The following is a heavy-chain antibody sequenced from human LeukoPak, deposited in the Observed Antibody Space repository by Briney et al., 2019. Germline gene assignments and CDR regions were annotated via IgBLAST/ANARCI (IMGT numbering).Heavy chain of an antibody. D-gene: IGHD5-24*01. J-gene: IGHJ4*02. CDR3: ARSGYNRFDY. CDR2: LSGSGRGGST. Sequence: PGGSLRLSCAASGFDFNNYNMSWVRQAPGKGLEWVSGLSGSGRGGSTYYADSVKGRFTISRDNSKNTLYLQMNSLRAEDTAIYYCARSGYNRFDYWGQGTLVTVSS. CDR1: GFDFNNYN. V-gene: IGHV3-23*01.